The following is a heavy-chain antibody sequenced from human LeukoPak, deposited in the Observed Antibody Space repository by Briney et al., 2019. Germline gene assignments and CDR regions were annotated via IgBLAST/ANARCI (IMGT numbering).Heavy chain of an antibody. CDR1: GFTFSSYN. Sequence: GGSLSLSWAASGFTFSSYNMNWVRQAPGKGLEWVSSISSSSSYIYYADSVKGRFTISRDNAKNSLYLQMNSLRAEDTAVYYCARGRAVAGRRWFAPWGQGTLVTVSS. J-gene: IGHJ5*02. CDR3: ARGRAVAGRRWFAP. V-gene: IGHV3-21*01. CDR2: ISSSSSYI. D-gene: IGHD6-19*01.